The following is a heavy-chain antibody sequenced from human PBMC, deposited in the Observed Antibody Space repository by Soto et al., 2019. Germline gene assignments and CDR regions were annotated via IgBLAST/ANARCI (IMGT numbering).Heavy chain of an antibody. CDR1: GFTFSSYW. J-gene: IGHJ3*02. CDR2: IKQDGSEK. Sequence: PGGSLRLSCAASGFTFSSYWMSWVRQAPGKGLEWVANIKQDGSEKYYVDSVKGRFTISRDNAKNSLYLQMNSLRAEDTAVYYCARPQDTAMVAFDIWGQGTMVTVSS. D-gene: IGHD5-18*01. V-gene: IGHV3-7*03. CDR3: ARPQDTAMVAFDI.